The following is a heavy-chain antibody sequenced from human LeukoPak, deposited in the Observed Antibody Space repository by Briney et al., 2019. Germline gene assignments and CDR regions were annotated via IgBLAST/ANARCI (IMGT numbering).Heavy chain of an antibody. Sequence: PSETLSLTCTVSGDSVSSGYYYWSWIRQPPGKGLEWIGNIYYTGSTNYNPSIKSRVTISVDTSKNQFSLKLNSVTAEDMAVYYCARNYYDSSGYYLFDAFDIWGQGTMVTVSS. CDR3: ARNYYDSSGYYLFDAFDI. CDR2: IYYTGST. V-gene: IGHV4-61*01. D-gene: IGHD3-22*01. J-gene: IGHJ3*02. CDR1: GDSVSSGYYY.